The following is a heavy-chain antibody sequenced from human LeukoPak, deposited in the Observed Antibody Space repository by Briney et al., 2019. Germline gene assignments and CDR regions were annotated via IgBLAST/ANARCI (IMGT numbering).Heavy chain of an antibody. D-gene: IGHD6-13*01. J-gene: IGHJ4*02. CDR3: ARVNQLDAIDDY. CDR1: GYTFTSYG. V-gene: IGHV1-18*01. Sequence: GSVKVSCKASGYTFTSYGISWVRQAPGQGLEWMGWISAYNGNTNYAQKLQGRVTMTTDTSTSTAYMKLRSLRSDDTAVYYCARVNQLDAIDDYWGQGTLVTVSS. CDR2: ISAYNGNT.